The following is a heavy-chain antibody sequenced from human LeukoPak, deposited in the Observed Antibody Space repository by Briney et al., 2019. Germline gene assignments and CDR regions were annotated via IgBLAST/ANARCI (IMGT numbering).Heavy chain of an antibody. V-gene: IGHV4-59*08. CDR2: IYYSGST. J-gene: IGHJ3*02. CDR1: GGSISSYY. Sequence: PSETLSLTCTVSGGSISSYYWSWIRQPPGKGLEWIGYIYYSGSTNYNPSLKSRVTISVDTSKNQFSLKLSSVTAADTAVYYCARRSIPAAGTPWAFDIWGQGTMVTVSS. CDR3: ARRSIPAAGTPWAFDI. D-gene: IGHD6-13*01.